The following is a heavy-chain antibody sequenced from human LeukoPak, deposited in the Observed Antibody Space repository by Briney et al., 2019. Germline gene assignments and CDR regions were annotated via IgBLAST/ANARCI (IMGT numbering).Heavy chain of an antibody. V-gene: IGHV4-39*01. CDR1: GGSISSSSYY. J-gene: IGHJ4*02. D-gene: IGHD5-24*01. CDR3: ARQRDGWLFDY. Sequence: SETLSLTCTVSGGSISSSSYYWGWIRQPPGKGLEWIGSIYYSGSTYYNPSLKSRVTISVDTSKNQFSLRLNSVTAADTAVYYCARQRDGWLFDYWGQGTLVTVSS. CDR2: IYYSGST.